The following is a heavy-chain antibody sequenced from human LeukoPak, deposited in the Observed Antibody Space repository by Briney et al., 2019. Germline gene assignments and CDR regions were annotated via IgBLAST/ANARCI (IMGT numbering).Heavy chain of an antibody. CDR1: GASISGGTYY. D-gene: IGHD1-26*01. CDR2: IYYTGST. V-gene: IGHV4-39*01. J-gene: IGHJ4*02. CDR3: ARRGGSGRAFDY. Sequence: SETLSLTCSVSGASISGGTYYWGWVRQPPGKGLGWIGSIYYTGSTYDNPSLKSRVTISVDTSKNQFSLKLSSVTAADTAVYYCARRGGSGRAFDYWGQGTLVTVSS.